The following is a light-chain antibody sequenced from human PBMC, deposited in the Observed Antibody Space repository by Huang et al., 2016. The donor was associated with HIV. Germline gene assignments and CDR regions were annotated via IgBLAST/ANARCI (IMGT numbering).Light chain of an antibody. CDR3: QQYYSTPGT. CDR1: QNILYSSNNKNK. Sequence: DIVMTQSPDYLAVSLGERSTINCKSSQNILYSSNNKNKVTWYQQRPGQPPKLLLYGASTREAGVPDRFIGSGSGTDSTLTINILQAEDVAVYYCQQYYSTPGTFGQGTKVEIK. CDR2: GAS. V-gene: IGKV4-1*01. J-gene: IGKJ1*01.